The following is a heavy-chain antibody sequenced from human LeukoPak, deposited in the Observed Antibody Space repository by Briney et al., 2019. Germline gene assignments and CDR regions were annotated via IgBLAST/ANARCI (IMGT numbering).Heavy chain of an antibody. V-gene: IGHV4-61*02. CDR2: IYTSGST. D-gene: IGHD1-26*01. J-gene: IGHJ6*03. CDR1: GGSISSGSYY. Sequence: PSQTLSLTCTVSGGSISSGSYYWSWIRQPAGKGLEWIGRIYTSGSTNYNPSLKSRVTISVDTSKNQFSLKLSSVTAADTAVYYCARGAYSGGYSDMDVWGKGTTVTVSS. CDR3: ARGAYSGGYSDMDV.